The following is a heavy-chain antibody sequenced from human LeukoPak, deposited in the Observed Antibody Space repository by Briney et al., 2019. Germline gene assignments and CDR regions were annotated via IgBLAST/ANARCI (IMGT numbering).Heavy chain of an antibody. CDR3: ARDQVGYSQIENYYYGMDV. V-gene: IGHV1-2*02. CDR2: INPNSGGT. J-gene: IGHJ6*02. D-gene: IGHD6-13*01. CDR1: GYTFTGYY. Sequence: ASVKVSCKASGYTFTGYYMHWVRQAPGQGLEWMGWINPNSGGTNYAQKFQGRVTVTRDTSISTAYMELSRLRSDDTAVYYCARDQVGYSQIENYYYGMDVWGQGTTVTVSS.